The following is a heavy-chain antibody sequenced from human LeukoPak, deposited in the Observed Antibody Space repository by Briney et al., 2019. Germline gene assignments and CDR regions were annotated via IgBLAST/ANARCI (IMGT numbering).Heavy chain of an antibody. J-gene: IGHJ5*02. CDR2: INGDGATR. CDR3: ARALFLGDWFDP. Sequence: GGSLRLSCTASGFTFNTYWMHWVRQVPGKGLVWVARINGDGATRGYADSVKGRFTISRDNAKSTLYLQMNSLRAEDTAVYYCARALFLGDWFDPWGQGTLVTVSS. D-gene: IGHD3-16*01. CDR1: GFTFNTYW. V-gene: IGHV3-74*01.